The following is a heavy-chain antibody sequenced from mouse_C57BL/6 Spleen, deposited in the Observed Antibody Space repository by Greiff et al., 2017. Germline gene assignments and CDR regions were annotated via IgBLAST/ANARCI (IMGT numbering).Heavy chain of an antibody. CDR3: ARLKGYFDV. V-gene: IGHV1-50*01. Sequence: QVQLQQSGAELVKPGASVKLSCKASGYTFTSYWMQWVKQRPGQGLEWIGEIDPSDSYTNYNQKFKGKATLTVDTSSSTAYMQLSSLTSEDSAVYYCARLKGYFDVWGTGTTVTVSS. CDR1: GYTFTSYW. CDR2: IDPSDSYT. J-gene: IGHJ1*03.